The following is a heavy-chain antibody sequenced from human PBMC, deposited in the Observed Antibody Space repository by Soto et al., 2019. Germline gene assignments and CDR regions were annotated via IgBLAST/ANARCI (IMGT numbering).Heavy chain of an antibody. Sequence: QLQLQESGPGLVKPSETLSLTCIVSGDSVSSRSSSWVWIRQPPAKGLEWIGSISFSGSANYNPSLKSRVTISLETSKNQCSLKLSSVTAADTAAYYCARRSALPTYYKTVDVWGQGTTVTVSS. D-gene: IGHD3-10*01. V-gene: IGHV4-39*01. CDR1: GDSVSSRSSS. CDR2: ISFSGSA. J-gene: IGHJ6*02. CDR3: ARRSALPTYYKTVDV.